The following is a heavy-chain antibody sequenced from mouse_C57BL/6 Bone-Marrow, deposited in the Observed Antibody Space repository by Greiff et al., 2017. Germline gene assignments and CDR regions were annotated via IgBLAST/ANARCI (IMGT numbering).Heavy chain of an antibody. CDR3: ASTVTGVYFDY. CDR1: GFTFSSYG. V-gene: IGHV5-6*01. CDR2: ISSGGSYT. D-gene: IGHD4-1*02. J-gene: IGHJ2*01. Sequence: DVQLQESGGDLVKPGGSLKLSCAASGFTFSSYGMSWVRPTPDKRLEWVATISSGGSYTYYPDSVKGRFTISRDNAKNTLYLQMSSLKSEDTAMYYCASTVTGVYFDYWGQGTTLTVSS.